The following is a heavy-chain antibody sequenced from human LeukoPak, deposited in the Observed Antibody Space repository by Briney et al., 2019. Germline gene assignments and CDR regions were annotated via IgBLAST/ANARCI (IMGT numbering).Heavy chain of an antibody. V-gene: IGHV3-30*02. D-gene: IGHD2-2*01. J-gene: IGHJ4*02. CDR1: GFTFSSYG. Sequence: PGGSLRLSCAASGFTFSSYGMHWVRQAPGKGLEGVAFIRYDGSNKYYADSVKGRFTISRDNSKNTLYLQMNSLRAEDTAVYYCAKDYCSSTSCYIDYWGQGTLVTVSS. CDR3: AKDYCSSTSCYIDY. CDR2: IRYDGSNK.